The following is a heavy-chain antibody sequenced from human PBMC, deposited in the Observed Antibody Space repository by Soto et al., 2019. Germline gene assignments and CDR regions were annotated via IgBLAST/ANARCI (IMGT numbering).Heavy chain of an antibody. Sequence: QVQLVESGGGVVQPGRSLRLSCAASGFTFSSYGMHWVRQAPGKGLEWVAVIWYDGSNKYYADSVKGRFTISRDNSKNTLYLQINSLRAEDTAVYYCARDRGGLYRFSFRAGLDYRGQGSLVTVSS. CDR3: ARDRGGLYRFSFRAGLDY. V-gene: IGHV3-33*01. D-gene: IGHD3-10*01. CDR1: GFTFSSYG. J-gene: IGHJ4*02. CDR2: IWYDGSNK.